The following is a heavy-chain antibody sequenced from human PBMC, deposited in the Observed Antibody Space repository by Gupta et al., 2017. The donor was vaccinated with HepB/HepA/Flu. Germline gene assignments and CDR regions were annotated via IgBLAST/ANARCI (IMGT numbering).Heavy chain of an antibody. CDR1: GFTVSRNY. V-gene: IGHV3-53*05. CDR2: HYGGGST. J-gene: IGHJ2*01. Sequence: RSSAASGFTVSRNYRSWVRLAPGKGLEWVSVHYGGGSTYYIDSVRGRFTVSRDNPMNTWSLQMNSLRPEDTAVYYCAGVARYGFNWYCDLWGGGTLVAVSS. D-gene: IGHD5-18*01. CDR3: AGVARYGFNWYCDL.